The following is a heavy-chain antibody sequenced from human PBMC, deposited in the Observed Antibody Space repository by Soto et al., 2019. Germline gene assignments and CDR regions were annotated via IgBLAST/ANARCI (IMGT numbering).Heavy chain of an antibody. J-gene: IGHJ4*02. D-gene: IGHD3-16*01. Sequence: VQLVESGGASVETGGSLRLTCAASGFTFSNAWTTWVRQAPGKGLEWVGRIKSRALGETTDYAAPVKGRFTISRDDSENTLSLQLTSLKTEDTAVYYFAPYAAVSGGVSDHWGQGTLFTVSS. CDR1: GFTFSNAW. CDR2: IKSRALGETT. V-gene: IGHV3-15*02. CDR3: APYAAVSGGVSDH.